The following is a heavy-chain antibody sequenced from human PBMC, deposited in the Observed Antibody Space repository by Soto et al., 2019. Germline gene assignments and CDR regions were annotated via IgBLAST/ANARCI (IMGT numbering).Heavy chain of an antibody. Sequence: GGSLRLSCAAPGFTFSSYAMHWVRQAPGKGLEWVAVISYDGSNKYYADSVKGRFTISRDNSKNTLYLQMNSLRAEDTAVYYCASFDIVVVPAAPIFHGMDVWGQGTTVTVSS. CDR3: ASFDIVVVPAAPIFHGMDV. V-gene: IGHV3-30-3*01. CDR2: ISYDGSNK. D-gene: IGHD2-2*01. J-gene: IGHJ6*02. CDR1: GFTFSSYA.